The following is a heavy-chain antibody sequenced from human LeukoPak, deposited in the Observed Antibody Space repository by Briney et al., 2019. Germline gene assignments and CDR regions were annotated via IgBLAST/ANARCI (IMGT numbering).Heavy chain of an antibody. Sequence: GGSLRLSCAASGFTFSSFSIHWVRQTPDKGLEWVAVISFDGNTKYYADSVKGRFTISRDNSKNTVFLQMNSLRVEGTAVYYCARRWDSSGPIDYWGQGTLVTVSS. CDR3: ARRWDSSGPIDY. CDR2: ISFDGNTK. J-gene: IGHJ4*02. V-gene: IGHV3-30*04. CDR1: GFTFSSFS. D-gene: IGHD3-22*01.